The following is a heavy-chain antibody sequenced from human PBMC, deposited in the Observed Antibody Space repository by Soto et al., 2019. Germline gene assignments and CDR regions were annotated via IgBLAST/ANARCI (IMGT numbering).Heavy chain of an antibody. J-gene: IGHJ1*01. CDR3: ARDEHDYGDIKYFQH. V-gene: IGHV3-7*05. CDR2: IKQDGSEK. CDR1: GFTFSSYW. Sequence: PGGSLRLSCAASGFTFSSYWMSWVRQAPGKGLEWVANIKQDGSEKYYVDSVKGRFTISRDNAKNSLYLQMNSLRAEDTAVYYCARDEHDYGDIKYFQHWGQGTLVTVSS. D-gene: IGHD4-17*01.